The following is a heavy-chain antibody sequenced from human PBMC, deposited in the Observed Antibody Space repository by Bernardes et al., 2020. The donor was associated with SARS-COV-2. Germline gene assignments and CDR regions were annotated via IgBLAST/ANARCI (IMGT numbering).Heavy chain of an antibody. J-gene: IGHJ4*02. CDR1: GDSINTYY. D-gene: IGHD2-21*02. CDR3: ARYQVVTAFDV. Sequence: SDTLSLICSVSGDSINTYYWSWFRQTPGKGLEWIGYIYYSGRTGYSPSFKSRVTISVDTSKNQFSLNLTSVTAADTAIYYCARYQVVTAFDVWGPGTLVTVSS. V-gene: IGHV4-59*07. CDR2: IYYSGRT.